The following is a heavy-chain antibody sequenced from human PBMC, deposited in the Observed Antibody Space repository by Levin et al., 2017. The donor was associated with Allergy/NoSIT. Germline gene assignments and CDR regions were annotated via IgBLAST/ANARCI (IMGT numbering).Heavy chain of an antibody. J-gene: IGHJ4*02. CDR1: GYTFTSYA. CDR3: ARDQGYCSGGSCYPHYYFDY. Sequence: GASVKVSCKASGYTFTSYAMHWVRQAPGQRLEWMGWINAGNGNTKYSQKFQGRVTITRDTSASTAYMELSSLRSEDTAVYYCARDQGYCSGGSCYPHYYFDYWGQGTLVTVSS. CDR2: INAGNGNT. V-gene: IGHV1-3*01. D-gene: IGHD2-15*01.